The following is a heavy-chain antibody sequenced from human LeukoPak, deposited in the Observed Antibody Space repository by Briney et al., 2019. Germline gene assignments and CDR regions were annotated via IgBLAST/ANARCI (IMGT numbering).Heavy chain of an antibody. J-gene: IGHJ4*02. Sequence: IGYIYYSGSTNYNPSLKSRVTISVDTSKNQFSLKLSSVTAADTAVYYCARQNYRKTFDYWGQGTLVTVSS. CDR2: IYYSGST. V-gene: IGHV4-59*08. D-gene: IGHD1-7*01. CDR3: ARQNYRKTFDY.